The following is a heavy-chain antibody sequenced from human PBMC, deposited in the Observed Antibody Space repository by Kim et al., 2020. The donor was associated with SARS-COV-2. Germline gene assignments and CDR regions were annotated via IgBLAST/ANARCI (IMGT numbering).Heavy chain of an antibody. Sequence: GASLKISCKGSGYSFTTNWIAWVRQMPGKGLEWMGVIYPSDSDARYSPSFQGRVTISADRSIDTAYLQWTTLTASDTAMYYCARQGNTGNFDFWSNSYKAPMDVWGKGTTVTVSS. CDR2: IYPSDSDA. D-gene: IGHD3-3*01. CDR1: GYSFTTNW. V-gene: IGHV5-51*01. CDR3: ARQGNTGNFDFWSNSYKAPMDV. J-gene: IGHJ6*03.